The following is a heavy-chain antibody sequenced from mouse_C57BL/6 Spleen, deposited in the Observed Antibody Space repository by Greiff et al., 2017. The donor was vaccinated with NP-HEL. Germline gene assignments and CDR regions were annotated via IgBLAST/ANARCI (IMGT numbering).Heavy chain of an antibody. CDR1: GYAFTNYL. J-gene: IGHJ4*01. D-gene: IGHD1-1*01. CDR3: ASITTVVADY. Sequence: QVQLQQSGAELVRPGTSVKVSCKASGYAFTNYLIEWVKQRPGQGLEWIGVINPGSGGTNYNEKFKGKATLTADKSSSTAYMQLSSLTSEDSAVYFCASITTVVADYWGQGTSVTVSS. V-gene: IGHV1-54*01. CDR2: INPGSGGT.